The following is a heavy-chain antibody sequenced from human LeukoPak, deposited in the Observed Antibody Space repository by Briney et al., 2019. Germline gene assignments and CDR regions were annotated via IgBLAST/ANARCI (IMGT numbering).Heavy chain of an antibody. CDR1: GGSFSGYY. Sequence: SETLSLTCAVYGGSFSGYYWSWIRQPPGKGLEWIGEINHSGSTNYNPSLKSRVTISVDTSKNQFSLKLSSVTAADTAVYYCARGPVLIRVRCFDYWGQGTLVTVSS. D-gene: IGHD3-10*01. CDR2: INHSGST. CDR3: ARGPVLIRVRCFDY. J-gene: IGHJ4*02. V-gene: IGHV4-34*01.